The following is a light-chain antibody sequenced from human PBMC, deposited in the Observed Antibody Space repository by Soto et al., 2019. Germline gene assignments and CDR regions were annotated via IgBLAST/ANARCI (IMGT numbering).Light chain of an antibody. Sequence: IVMTQSPATLSVSPGERATLSCRASQSVSSNLAWYQRKPGQAPRLLIYGASTRATGIPARFSGSGSGTEFTLTISSLQSEDFAVYYCQQYNNWPPTWTFGQGTKV. CDR2: GAS. J-gene: IGKJ1*01. V-gene: IGKV3-15*01. CDR1: QSVSSN. CDR3: QQYNNWPPTWT.